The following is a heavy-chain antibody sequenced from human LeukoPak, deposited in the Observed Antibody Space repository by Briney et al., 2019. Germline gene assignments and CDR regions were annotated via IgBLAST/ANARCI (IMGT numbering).Heavy chain of an antibody. CDR2: INPNSGGT. CDR3: ARVGGSNDYKSRYYYYGMDV. CDR1: GYTFTGYY. V-gene: IGHV1-2*02. D-gene: IGHD4-11*01. Sequence: ASVKVSCKASGYTFTGYYMHWVRQAPGQGLEWMGWINPNSGGTNYTQKFQGRVTITRDTSISTAYMERSRLRSDDTAVYYCARVGGSNDYKSRYYYYGMDVWGQGTTVTVSS. J-gene: IGHJ6*02.